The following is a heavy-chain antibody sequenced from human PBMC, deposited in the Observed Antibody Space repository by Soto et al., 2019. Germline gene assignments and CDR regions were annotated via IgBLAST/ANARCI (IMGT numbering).Heavy chain of an antibody. CDR2: IKSDGSST. CDR3: AAVYRSRYSYTLAF. V-gene: IGHV3-74*01. Sequence: EVQLVESGGDLVQPGGSLRLSCAASGFTFSSYWMHWVRQAPGKGLVWVSRIKSDGSSTSYADSVKGRFTISRDNAKNTLYLQMNSLRAEGTAVYDFAAVYRSRYSYTLAFWGQGTLVTASS. D-gene: IGHD6-25*01. CDR1: GFTFSSYW. J-gene: IGHJ4*02.